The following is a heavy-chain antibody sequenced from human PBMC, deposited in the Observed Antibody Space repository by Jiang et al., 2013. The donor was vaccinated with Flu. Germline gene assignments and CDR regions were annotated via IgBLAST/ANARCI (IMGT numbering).Heavy chain of an antibody. CDR1: GGSFSGYY. J-gene: IGHJ5*02. CDR2: INHSGST. V-gene: IGHV4-34*01. D-gene: IGHD3-3*01. CDR3: ARGVPRLRFLEWSRRVGGWFDP. Sequence: LKPSETLSLTCAVYGGSFSGYYWSWIRQPPGKGLEWIGEINHSGSTNYNPSLKSRVTISVDTSKNQFSLKLSSVTAADTAVYYCARGVPRLRFLEWSRRVGGWFDPWGQGTLVTVSS.